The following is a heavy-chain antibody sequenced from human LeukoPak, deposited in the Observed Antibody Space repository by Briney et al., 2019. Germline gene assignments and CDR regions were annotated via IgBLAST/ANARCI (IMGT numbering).Heavy chain of an antibody. CDR1: GFTFSSFG. Sequence: PGGSLRLSCTASGFTFSSFGMHWVRQAPGKGLERVAFIRFDGSDKYYVDSVKGRFTISRDNSKSTLSLQMNSLRPEDTAVYYCAKDKAPLFYTTSCALDYWGQGTLVTVSS. CDR2: IRFDGSDK. D-gene: IGHD2-2*01. CDR3: AKDKAPLFYTTSCALDY. V-gene: IGHV3-30*02. J-gene: IGHJ4*02.